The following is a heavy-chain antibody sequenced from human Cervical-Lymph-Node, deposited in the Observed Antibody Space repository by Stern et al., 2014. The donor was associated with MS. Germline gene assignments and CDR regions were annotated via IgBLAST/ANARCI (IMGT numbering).Heavy chain of an antibody. D-gene: IGHD6-13*01. J-gene: IGHJ4*02. Sequence: VQLVESGVGVVQPGRSLRLSCAASGFTFSSYAMHWVRQAPGKGLEWVAVISYDGSNKYYADSVKGRFTISRDNSKNTLYLQMNSLRAEDTAVYYCARELGWAAGKFDYWGQGTLVTVSS. CDR3: ARELGWAAGKFDY. V-gene: IGHV3-30-3*01. CDR2: ISYDGSNK. CDR1: GFTFSSYA.